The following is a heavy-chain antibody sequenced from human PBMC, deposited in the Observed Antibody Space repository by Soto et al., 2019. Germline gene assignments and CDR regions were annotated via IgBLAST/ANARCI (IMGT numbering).Heavy chain of an antibody. CDR1: GFTFSSYA. Sequence: PGGSLRLSCSASGFTFSSYAMHWVRQAPGKGLEYVPAISSNGGSTYYADSVKGRFTISRDNSKNTLYLQMSSLRAEDTAVYYCVKQDGYSYAFDIWGQGTMVTVSS. D-gene: IGHD5-18*01. V-gene: IGHV3-64D*06. CDR3: VKQDGYSYAFDI. J-gene: IGHJ3*02. CDR2: ISSNGGST.